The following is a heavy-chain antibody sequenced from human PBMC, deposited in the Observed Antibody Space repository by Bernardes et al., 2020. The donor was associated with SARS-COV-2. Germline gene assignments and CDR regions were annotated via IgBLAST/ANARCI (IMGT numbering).Heavy chain of an antibody. V-gene: IGHV6-1*01. CDR3: AREIALARGVLNPLDY. Sequence: LSLTCSISGDSVSINNAAWNWIRPSPSRGLEWLGRTYYRSKWYNDYAVSVKGRITINPDTSKNQFSLQLNSVTPEDTAVYYCAREIALARGVLNPLDYWGQGTLVTVSS. D-gene: IGHD3-10*01. CDR2: TYYRSKWYN. J-gene: IGHJ4*02. CDR1: GDSVSINNAA.